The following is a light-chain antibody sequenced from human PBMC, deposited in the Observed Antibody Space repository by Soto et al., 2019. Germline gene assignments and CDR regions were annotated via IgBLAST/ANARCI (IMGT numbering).Light chain of an antibody. Sequence: GDRVTITCRASQGIGNWLAWYRQKPGKAPNLLIYDASSLESEVPSRFSGSGSGTEFTLTITSLQSDDFATYYCQHYDSYSQTFGQGTKVDIK. CDR3: QHYDSYSQT. CDR2: DAS. J-gene: IGKJ1*01. V-gene: IGKV1-5*01. CDR1: QGIGNW.